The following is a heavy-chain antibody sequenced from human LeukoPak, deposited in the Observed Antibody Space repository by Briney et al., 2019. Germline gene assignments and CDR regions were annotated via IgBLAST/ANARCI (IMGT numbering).Heavy chain of an antibody. V-gene: IGHV3-7*01. CDR3: ATDRDNSDWQKRFDS. CDR2: INQDASEI. D-gene: IGHD2-21*02. CDR1: GLTFSTYW. J-gene: IGHJ4*02. Sequence: GGSLRLSCAASGLTFSTYWMNWYRQAPGKGLERVGNINQDASEINYVDSVRGRFTISRDNAKNSLHLQMNSLRAEDTAVYYCATDRDNSDWQKRFDSWGQGTLVTVSS.